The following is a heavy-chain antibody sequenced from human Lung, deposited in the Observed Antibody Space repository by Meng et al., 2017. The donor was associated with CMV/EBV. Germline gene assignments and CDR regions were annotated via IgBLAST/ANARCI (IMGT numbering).Heavy chain of an antibody. CDR1: GDSITNHNW. CDR3: LRRSGGSV. Sequence: QGQLRESGPALVKPSETLSLTCTVSGDSITNHNWWAWVRQPPGKGLEWIGEIPHRGSSAYNPSLKSRVSMSIDKSKNQFSLKLTSVTAADTAVYHCLRRSGGSVWGQGTLVTVSS. D-gene: IGHD3-10*01. J-gene: IGHJ1*01. CDR2: IPHRGSS. V-gene: IGHV4-4*02.